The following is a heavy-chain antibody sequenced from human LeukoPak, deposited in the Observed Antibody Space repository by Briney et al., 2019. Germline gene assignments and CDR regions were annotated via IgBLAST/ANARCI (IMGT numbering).Heavy chain of an antibody. Sequence: SETLSLTCTVSGGSISSSSYYWGWIRQPPGKGLEWIGSIYYSGSTYYNPSLKSRVTISVDTSKNQFSLKLSSVTAADTAVYYCARAFSDIVVVPAAMSFDYWGQGTLVTVSS. J-gene: IGHJ4*02. CDR1: GGSISSSSYY. D-gene: IGHD2-2*01. V-gene: IGHV4-39*01. CDR2: IYYSGST. CDR3: ARAFSDIVVVPAAMSFDY.